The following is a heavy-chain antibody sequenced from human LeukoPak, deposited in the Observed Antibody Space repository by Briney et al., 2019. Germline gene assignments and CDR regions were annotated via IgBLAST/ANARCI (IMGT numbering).Heavy chain of an antibody. CDR2: ISANGNT. CDR3: AKPSSGSSGWRYYFDY. J-gene: IGHJ4*02. Sequence: GGSLRLSCAASGFTFNNYGMSWVRQAPGKGLEWVSAISANGNTYYAASVKGRFTISRDSSRSTLHLQMSSLRAEDTAVYYCAKPSSGSSGWRYYFDYWGQGTLVTVSS. CDR1: GFTFNNYG. V-gene: IGHV3-23*01. D-gene: IGHD6-19*01.